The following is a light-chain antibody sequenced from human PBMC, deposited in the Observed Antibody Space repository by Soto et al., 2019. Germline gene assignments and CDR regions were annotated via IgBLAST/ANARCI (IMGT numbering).Light chain of an antibody. CDR2: GAS. J-gene: IGKJ1*01. V-gene: IGKV3-15*01. CDR3: QQYNNWPRT. Sequence: EIVFAQSPGTLSLSPGEIATLSGRASQSVSSNLAWYQQRPGQAPRLLIYGASTRATGIPARFSGSGSGTEFTLTISRLPSEDFAVYYCQQYNNWPRTFGQGTKVDIK. CDR1: QSVSSN.